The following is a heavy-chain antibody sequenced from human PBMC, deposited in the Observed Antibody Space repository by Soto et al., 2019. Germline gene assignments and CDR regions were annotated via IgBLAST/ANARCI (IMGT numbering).Heavy chain of an antibody. D-gene: IGHD3-3*01. CDR2: IVVGSGNT. Sequence: SVKVSCKASGFTFTSSAVQWVRQARGQHLEWIGWIVVGSGNTNYAQKFQERVTITRDMSTSTAYMELSSLRSEDTAVYYCAANRADFWSGYYLLPDYWGQGTLVTVSS. J-gene: IGHJ4*02. CDR3: AANRADFWSGYYLLPDY. V-gene: IGHV1-58*01. CDR1: GFTFTSSA.